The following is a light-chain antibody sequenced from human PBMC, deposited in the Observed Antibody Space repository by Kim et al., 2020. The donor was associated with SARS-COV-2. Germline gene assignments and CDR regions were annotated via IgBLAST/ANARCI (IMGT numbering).Light chain of an antibody. V-gene: IGKV3-11*01. Sequence: PGERATLPCRASQSVCSYLAWYQQKPGQAPRLLIYDASNRATGIPARFSGSGSGTDFTLTISSLEPEDFAVYYCQQRSNWPPRVTFGGGTKVDIK. CDR1: QSVCSY. J-gene: IGKJ4*01. CDR2: DAS. CDR3: QQRSNWPPRVT.